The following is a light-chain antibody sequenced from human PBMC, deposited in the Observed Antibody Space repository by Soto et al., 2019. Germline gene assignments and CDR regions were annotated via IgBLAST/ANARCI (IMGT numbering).Light chain of an antibody. J-gene: IGLJ3*02. V-gene: IGLV1-44*01. CDR1: SSNIGSNP. CDR3: AAWDDSLNGGV. CDR2: NNN. Sequence: QSVLTQPPSASGTPGQRVTISCSGSSSNIGSNPVNWYQQLPGTAPKLLIYNNNQRPSGVPDRFSDSKSGTSASLAISGLQSEDEADYYCAAWDDSLNGGVFGGGTKLTVL.